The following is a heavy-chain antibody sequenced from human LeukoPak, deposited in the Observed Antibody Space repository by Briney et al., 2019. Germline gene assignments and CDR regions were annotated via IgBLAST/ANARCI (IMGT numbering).Heavy chain of an antibody. CDR1: GYTFTGYY. Sequence: ASVKVSCKASGYTFTGYYMHWVRQAPGQGLEWMGWMNPNSGNTGYAQKFQGRVTMTRNTSISTAYMELSSLRSEDTAVYYCARGSRDDYYDFWSGYYRYYYYYGMDVWGQGTTVTVSS. CDR3: ARGSRDDYYDFWSGYYRYYYYYGMDV. J-gene: IGHJ6*02. D-gene: IGHD3-3*01. V-gene: IGHV1-8*02. CDR2: MNPNSGNT.